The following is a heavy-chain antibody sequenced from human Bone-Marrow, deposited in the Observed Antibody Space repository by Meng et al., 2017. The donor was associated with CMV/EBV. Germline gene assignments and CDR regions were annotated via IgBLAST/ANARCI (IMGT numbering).Heavy chain of an antibody. CDR3: ARPDCSSTSCYYGMDV. V-gene: IGHV1-8*02. Sequence: ASVKVSCKASGYTFTGYFLNWVRQAPGQGLEWMGWMNPNSGSTGYAQKFQGRVIMTWNTSISTAYIELSSLRSEDTAVYYCARPDCSSTSCYYGMDVWGQGTTVTVSS. CDR1: GYTFTGYF. CDR2: MNPNSGST. J-gene: IGHJ6*02. D-gene: IGHD2-2*01.